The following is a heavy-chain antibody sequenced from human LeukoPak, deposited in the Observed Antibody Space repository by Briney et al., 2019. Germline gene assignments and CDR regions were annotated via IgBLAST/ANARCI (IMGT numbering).Heavy chain of an antibody. CDR3: AKDMSPPYSYGFGLSSATPYGMDV. Sequence: GSLRLFCAASGFTFDDYAMHWVRQAPGKGLEWVSLISGDGGSTYYADSVKGRFTISRDNSKNSLYLQMNSLRTEDTALYYCAKDMSPPYSYGFGLSSATPYGMDVWGQGTTVTVSS. CDR1: GFTFDDYA. CDR2: ISGDGGST. J-gene: IGHJ6*02. D-gene: IGHD5-18*01. V-gene: IGHV3-43*02.